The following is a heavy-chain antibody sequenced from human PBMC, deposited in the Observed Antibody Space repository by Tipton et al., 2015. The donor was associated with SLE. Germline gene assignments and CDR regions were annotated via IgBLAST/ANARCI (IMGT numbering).Heavy chain of an antibody. J-gene: IGHJ6*02. CDR2: IYYSGST. CDR3: ARGVYGMDV. V-gene: IGHV4-34*01. Sequence: TLSLTCAVYGGSFSGYYWSWIRQPPGKGLEWIGSIYYSGSTYYNPSLKSRVTISVDTSKNQFSLKLSSVTAADTAVYYCARGVYGMDVWGQGTTVTVSS. CDR1: GGSFSGYY.